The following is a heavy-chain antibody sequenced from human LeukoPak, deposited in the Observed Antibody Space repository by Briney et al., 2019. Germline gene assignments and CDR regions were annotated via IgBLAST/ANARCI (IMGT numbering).Heavy chain of an antibody. Sequence: GGSLRLSCAASGFTISTYGMHWVRQAPGKGLEWVALISYDGSDKYYADSVKGRFTISRDNSKNTLYLQMNSLRAEDTAVYYCAKDSNSYFDYWGQGTLVTVSS. CDR1: GFTISTYG. D-gene: IGHD4-11*01. CDR3: AKDSNSYFDY. J-gene: IGHJ4*02. V-gene: IGHV3-30*18. CDR2: ISYDGSDK.